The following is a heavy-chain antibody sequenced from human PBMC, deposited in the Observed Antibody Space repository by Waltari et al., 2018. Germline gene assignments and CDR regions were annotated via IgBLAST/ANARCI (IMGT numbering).Heavy chain of an antibody. J-gene: IGHJ5*02. D-gene: IGHD3-3*01. Sequence: QVQLQESGPGLVKPSETLSLTCTVSGGSISSYYWTWIRQPPGKGLEWIGYIYYSGSTNYNPSLKSRVTISVDTSKNQFSLKLSSVTAADTAVYYCARASFWSGYYERLYWFDPWGQGTLVTVSS. CDR3: ARASFWSGYYERLYWFDP. V-gene: IGHV4-59*01. CDR1: GGSISSYY. CDR2: IYYSGST.